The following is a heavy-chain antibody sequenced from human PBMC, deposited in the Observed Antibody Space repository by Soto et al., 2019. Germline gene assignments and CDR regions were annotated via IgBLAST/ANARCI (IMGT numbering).Heavy chain of an antibody. D-gene: IGHD3-10*01. CDR3: ANDPYYYASEN. V-gene: IGHV3-11*01. CDR1: GFTFSDYY. J-gene: IGHJ4*02. Sequence: QVQLVESGGSLVKPGGSLRLSCAASGFTFSDYYMTWIRQPPGKGLEWVSYISGSGTTIYYADSVKGRFTVSRDNARNSLYLQMNSLRAEDTAFYYCANDPYYYASENWGQGTLVTVSS. CDR2: ISGSGTTI.